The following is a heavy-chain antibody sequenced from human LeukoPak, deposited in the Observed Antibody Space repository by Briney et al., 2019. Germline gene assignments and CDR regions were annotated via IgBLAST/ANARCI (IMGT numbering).Heavy chain of an antibody. CDR3: AREDDYVWGSYDY. Sequence: PGGSLRLSCAASGFTFDDYAMNWVRQAPGKGLEWVSYISSSGSTIYYADSVKGRFTISRDNAKNSLYLQMNSLRAEDTAVYYCAREDDYVWGSYDYWGQGTLVTVSS. CDR1: GFTFDDYA. D-gene: IGHD3-16*01. V-gene: IGHV3-48*03. J-gene: IGHJ4*02. CDR2: ISSSGSTI.